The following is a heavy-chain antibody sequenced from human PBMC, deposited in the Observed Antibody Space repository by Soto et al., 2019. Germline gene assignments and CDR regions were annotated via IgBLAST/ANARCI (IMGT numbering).Heavy chain of an antibody. Sequence: QVQLVESGGGVVQPGRSLRLSCAASGFTFSSYGMHWVRQAPGKGLEWVAVIWYDGSNKYYADSVKGRFTISRDNSKNPLYLQMNSLRAEDTAVYYCARDKGGWYYFDYWGQGTLVTVSS. V-gene: IGHV3-33*01. CDR1: GFTFSSYG. CDR2: IWYDGSNK. D-gene: IGHD6-19*01. J-gene: IGHJ4*02. CDR3: ARDKGGWYYFDY.